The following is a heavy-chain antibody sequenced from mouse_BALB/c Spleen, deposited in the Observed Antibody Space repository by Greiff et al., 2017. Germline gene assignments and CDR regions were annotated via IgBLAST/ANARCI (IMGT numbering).Heavy chain of an antibody. V-gene: IGHV14-4*02. CDR2: IDPENGDT. D-gene: IGHD3-3*01. J-gene: IGHJ2*01. CDR3: NAGGLGQDY. Sequence: EVQLKESGAELVRSGASVKLSCTASGFNIQDYYMHWVKQRPEQGLEWIGWIDPENGDTEYAPKFQGKATMTADTSSNTAYLQLSSLTSEDTAVYYCNAGGLGQDYWGQGTTLTVSS. CDR1: GFNIQDYY.